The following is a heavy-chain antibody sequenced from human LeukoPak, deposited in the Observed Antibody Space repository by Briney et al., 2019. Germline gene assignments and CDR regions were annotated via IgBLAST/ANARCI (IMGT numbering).Heavy chain of an antibody. D-gene: IGHD3-3*01. J-gene: IGHJ6*02. CDR3: ARGITPPTYDFWSGYYYGMDV. CDR2: ISYDGSNK. CDR1: GFTFSSYA. Sequence: GGSLRLSCAASGFTFSSYAMHWVRQAPGKGLEWVAVISYDGSNKYYADSVKGRFTISRDNSKNTLYLQMNSLRAEDTAVYYCARGITPPTYDFWSGYYYGMDVWGQGTTVTVSS. V-gene: IGHV3-30-3*01.